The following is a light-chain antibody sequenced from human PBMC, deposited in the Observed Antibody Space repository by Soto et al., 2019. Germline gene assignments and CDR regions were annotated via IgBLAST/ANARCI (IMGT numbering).Light chain of an antibody. Sequence: DIQMTQSPSTLSASVGDRVTITCRASQSTNRWLARYQQKPGKSPKLLSYEASNLKSGAPSRFSGSVSATEFTITISSLQPDDFGTYYCEDYSSLLGLTFGGGTKVDIK. V-gene: IGKV1-5*03. CDR1: QSTNRW. CDR3: EDYSSLLGLT. J-gene: IGKJ4*01. CDR2: EAS.